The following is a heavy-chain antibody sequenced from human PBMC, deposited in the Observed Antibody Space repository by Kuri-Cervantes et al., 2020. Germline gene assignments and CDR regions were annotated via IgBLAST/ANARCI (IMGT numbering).Heavy chain of an antibody. J-gene: IGHJ6*02. CDR2: ISYDGSNK. D-gene: IGHD6-6*01. Sequence: GESLKISCAASGFTFDDYAMHWVRQAPGKGLEWVAVISYDGSNKYYADSVKGRFTISRDNAKNSLYLQMNSLRAEDTAVYYCARAGSSADWDVWGQGTTVTVSS. CDR1: GFTFDDYA. V-gene: IGHV3-30-3*01. CDR3: ARAGSSADWDV.